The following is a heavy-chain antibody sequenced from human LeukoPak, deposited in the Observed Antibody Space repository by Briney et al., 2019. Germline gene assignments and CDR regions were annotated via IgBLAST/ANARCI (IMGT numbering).Heavy chain of an antibody. CDR1: GYTFTGYY. CDR2: INSNSGGT. Sequence: ASVKVSCKASGYTFTGYYMHWVRDAPGQGLELVGGINSNSGGTNYAQNFQGRVTMISDTSISTAYTELSRLRSDDTAVYYCARDLGVIVGNNWFDPWGQGTLVTVSS. CDR3: ARDLGVIVGNNWFDP. V-gene: IGHV1-2*02. D-gene: IGHD3-22*01. J-gene: IGHJ5*02.